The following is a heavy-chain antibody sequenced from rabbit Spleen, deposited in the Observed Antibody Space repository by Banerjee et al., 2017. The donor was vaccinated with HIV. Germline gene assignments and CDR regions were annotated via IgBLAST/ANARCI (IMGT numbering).Heavy chain of an antibody. D-gene: IGHD4-1*01. CDR2: VYNGDSGSRT. CDR1: GFSFSSGYD. V-gene: IGHV1S45*01. J-gene: IGHJ4*01. CDR3: ARDSGDWDYFNL. Sequence: QEQLVESGGGLVQPGGSLKLSCKASGFSFSSGYDMCWVRQAPGKGLEWIACVYNGDSGSRTYYATWAKGRFTISKTSTTVTLQMTSLTAADTATYFCARDSGDWDYFNLWGQGTLVTVS.